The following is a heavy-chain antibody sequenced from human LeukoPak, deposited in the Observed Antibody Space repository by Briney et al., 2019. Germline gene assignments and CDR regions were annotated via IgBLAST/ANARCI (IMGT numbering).Heavy chain of an antibody. J-gene: IGHJ4*02. CDR1: GFTFSSYG. Sequence: GGSLRLSCAASGFTFSSYGMHWVRQAPGKGLEWVAVISYDGSNKYYADSVKGRFTISRDNSKNTLYLQMNSLRAEDTAVYYCAKPDPTYCGGDCYSGFDYWGQGTLVTVSS. V-gene: IGHV3-30*18. CDR2: ISYDGSNK. CDR3: AKPDPTYCGGDCYSGFDY. D-gene: IGHD2-21*02.